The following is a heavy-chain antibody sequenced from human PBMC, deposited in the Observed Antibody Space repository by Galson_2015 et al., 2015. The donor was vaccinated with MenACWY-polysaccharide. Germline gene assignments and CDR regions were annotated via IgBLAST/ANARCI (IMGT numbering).Heavy chain of an antibody. CDR1: GFTFGDYA. CDR3: TRDIPDYGDPYYYYYYGMDV. V-gene: IGHV3-49*03. J-gene: IGHJ6*02. CDR2: IRSKAYGGTT. Sequence: SLRLSCAASGFTFGDYAMSWFRQAPGKGLEWVGFIRSKAYGGTTEYAASVKGRFTISRDDSKSFAYLQMNSLKTEDTAVYYCTRDIPDYGDPYYYYYYGMDVWGQGTTVSVSS. D-gene: IGHD4-17*01.